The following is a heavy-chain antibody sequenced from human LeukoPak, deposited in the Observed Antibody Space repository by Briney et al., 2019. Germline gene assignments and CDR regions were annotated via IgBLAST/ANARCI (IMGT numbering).Heavy chain of an antibody. Sequence: SETLSLTCAVYGGSFSGYYWSWIRQPPGKGLEWIGEINHSGSTNYNPSLKSRVTMSVDTSKNQFSLKLSSVTAADTAVYYCARDGTDYYYGMDVWGQGTTVTVSS. J-gene: IGHJ6*02. CDR1: GGSFSGYY. CDR3: ARDGTDYYYGMDV. CDR2: INHSGST. V-gene: IGHV4-34*01.